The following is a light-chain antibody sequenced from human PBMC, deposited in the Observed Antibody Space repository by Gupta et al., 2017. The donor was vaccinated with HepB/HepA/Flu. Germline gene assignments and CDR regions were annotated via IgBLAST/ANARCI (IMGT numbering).Light chain of an antibody. V-gene: IGKV3-15*01. CDR2: GAS. CDR1: QSVRSN. Sequence: EIVMTQSPVTLSVSPGERATLSCRASQSVRSNIAWYRQIPGQAPSLLIFGASTRATGVPARSSGSASGTEFTLTISSLQSEDFAVYYCRQDKIRPLTFGGGTKVEIK. J-gene: IGKJ4*01. CDR3: RQDKIRPLT.